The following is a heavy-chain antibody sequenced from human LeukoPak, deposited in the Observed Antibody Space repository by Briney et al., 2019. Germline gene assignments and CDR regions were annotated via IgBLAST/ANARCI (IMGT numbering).Heavy chain of an antibody. CDR1: GFTFSSYG. CDR2: IRDDGSNK. Sequence: GSLRLSWAAAGFTFSSYGMHWVRPAPGQGLGGVAFIRDDGSNKYYADSVKGRFTISRDNSKNTLYLQMNSLRAEDTAVYYCAKVKQWLGDYYDYYMDVWGKGTTVTVSS. V-gene: IGHV3-30*02. CDR3: AKVKQWLGDYYDYYMDV. J-gene: IGHJ6*03. D-gene: IGHD6-19*01.